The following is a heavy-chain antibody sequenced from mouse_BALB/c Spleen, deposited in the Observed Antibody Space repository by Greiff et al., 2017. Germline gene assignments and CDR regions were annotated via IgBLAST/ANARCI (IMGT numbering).Heavy chain of an antibody. CDR3: ARSRGNYVGKTFAY. Sequence: VQLQQSGAELVRPGSSVKISCKASGYAFSSYWMNWVKQRPGQGLEWIGQIYPGDGDTNYNGKFKGKATLTADKSSSTAYMQLSSLTSEDSAVYLCARSRGNYVGKTFAYWGQGTLVTVSA. CDR1: GYAFSSYW. V-gene: IGHV1-80*01. D-gene: IGHD2-1*01. CDR2: IYPGDGDT. J-gene: IGHJ3*01.